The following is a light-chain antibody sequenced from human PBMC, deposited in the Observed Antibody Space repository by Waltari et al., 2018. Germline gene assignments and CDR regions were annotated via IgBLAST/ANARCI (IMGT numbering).Light chain of an antibody. CDR1: ALPKQF. CDR2: NDT. Sequence: SFELTQPPSVSVSPGQTASITCPGDALPKQFAYWYQQKPGQAPVLIIFNDTERPSGVPERFSGSTSGTTVTLTISGVQAEDEADYFCQSADYTHTVFGGGTKLTVL. V-gene: IGLV3-25*03. J-gene: IGLJ2*01. CDR3: QSADYTHTV.